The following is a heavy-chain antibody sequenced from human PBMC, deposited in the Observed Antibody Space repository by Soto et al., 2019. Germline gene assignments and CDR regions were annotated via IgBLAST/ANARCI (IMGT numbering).Heavy chain of an antibody. CDR3: ARDRAEYSSSSKGEGWFDP. D-gene: IGHD6-6*01. Sequence: TLSLTCSVSGCSISSGGYSWSWIRQPPGKGLEWIGYIYHSGSTYYNPSLKSRVTISVDRSKNQFSLKLSSVTAADTAVYYCARDRAEYSSSSKGEGWFDPWGQGTLVTVSS. CDR2: IYHSGST. J-gene: IGHJ5*02. CDR1: GCSISSGGYS. V-gene: IGHV4-30-2*01.